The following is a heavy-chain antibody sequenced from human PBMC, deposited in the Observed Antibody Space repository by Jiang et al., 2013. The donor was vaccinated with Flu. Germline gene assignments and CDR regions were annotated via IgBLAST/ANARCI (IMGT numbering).Heavy chain of an antibody. CDR2: INHSGST. J-gene: IGHJ3*02. V-gene: IGHV4-34*01. Sequence: GEINHSGSTNYNPSLKSRVTISVDTSKNQFSLKLSSVTAADTAVYYCARGWGSGWPGHAFDIWGQGTMVTVSS. D-gene: IGHD6-19*01. CDR3: ARGWGSGWPGHAFDI.